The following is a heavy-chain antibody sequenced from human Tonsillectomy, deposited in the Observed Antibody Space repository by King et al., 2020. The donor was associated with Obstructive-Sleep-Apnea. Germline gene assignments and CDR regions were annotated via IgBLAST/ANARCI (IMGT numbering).Heavy chain of an antibody. D-gene: IGHD3-22*01. CDR1: GYSINSGYS. CDR3: AGRNFYARSGYSTDAFDM. CDR2: MYHSGST. J-gene: IGHJ3*02. V-gene: IGHV4-38-2*02. Sequence: QLQESGPGLVKASETLSLTCSFSGYSINSGYSWGWIRQPPGKGLEWIGSMYHSGSTYYNPSLKSRVTISVDTSKTQFFLNLNSVTAADTAFYYGAGRNFYARSGYSTDAFDMWGQGTMVTVSS.